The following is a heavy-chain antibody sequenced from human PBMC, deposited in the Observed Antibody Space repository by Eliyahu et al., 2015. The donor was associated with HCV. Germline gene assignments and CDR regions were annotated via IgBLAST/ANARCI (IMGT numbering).Heavy chain of an antibody. CDR1: GGSFSGYY. V-gene: IGHV4-34*01. CDR2: INHSGST. D-gene: IGHD7-27*01. Sequence: QVQLQQWGAGLLKPSETLSLTCAVYGGSFSGYYWSWIRQPPGKGLEWIGEINHSGSTNYNPSLKSRVTISVDTSKNQFSLKLSSVTAADTAVYYCARGVKDGATGGTYYYYYYMDVWGKGTTVTVSS. J-gene: IGHJ6*03. CDR3: ARGVKDGATGGTYYYYYYMDV.